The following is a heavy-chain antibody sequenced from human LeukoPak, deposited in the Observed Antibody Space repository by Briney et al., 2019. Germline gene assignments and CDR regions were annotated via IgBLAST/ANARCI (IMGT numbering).Heavy chain of an antibody. CDR2: ISGDGSRT. Sequence: GGSLGLSCAAAGFAFVVYAMNWVRQAPGKGLEWVSAISGDGSRTYYIDSVKGRFTISRDTSKNTLYLHLNSLRAEDTAVYYCVREDVDTSFDYWGHGTLVTVSS. V-gene: IGHV3-23*01. J-gene: IGHJ4*01. CDR3: VREDVDTSFDY. CDR1: GFAFVVYA. D-gene: IGHD5-18*01.